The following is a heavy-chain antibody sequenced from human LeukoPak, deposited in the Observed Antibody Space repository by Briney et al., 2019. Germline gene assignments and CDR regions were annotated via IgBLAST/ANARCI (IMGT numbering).Heavy chain of an antibody. CDR3: ARGQHWRVESHAFDI. CDR1: GFTFSSYA. Sequence: GGSLRLSCVASGFTFSSYAMHWVRQAPGKGLEWVAVISYNGSYMSYADSVKGRFTISRDNSKNTLYVQMNSLRAEDTAVYYCARGQHWRVESHAFDIWGQGTMVTVSS. V-gene: IGHV3-30*04. D-gene: IGHD3-3*01. J-gene: IGHJ3*02. CDR2: ISYNGSYM.